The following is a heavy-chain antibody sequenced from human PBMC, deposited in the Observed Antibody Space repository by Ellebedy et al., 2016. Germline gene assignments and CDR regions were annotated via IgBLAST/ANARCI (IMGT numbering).Heavy chain of an antibody. CDR1: GGTFSSYA. Sequence: SVKVSXXASGGTFSSYAISWVRQAPGQGLEWMGGIIPIFGTANYAQKFQGRVTITADESTSTAYMELSSLRSEDTAVYYCASLIAPQYYYYMDVWGKGTTVTVSS. CDR2: IIPIFGTA. J-gene: IGHJ6*03. CDR3: ASLIAPQYYYYMDV. V-gene: IGHV1-69*13.